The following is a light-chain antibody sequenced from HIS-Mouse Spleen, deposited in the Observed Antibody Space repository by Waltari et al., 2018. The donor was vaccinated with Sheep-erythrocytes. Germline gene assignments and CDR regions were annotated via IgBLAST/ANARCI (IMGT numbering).Light chain of an antibody. Sequence: EIVLTQSPATLSLSPGERATLPCRASQSVSSYLACYQQKPVQAPRLLIYDASNRATGIPARFSGSGSGTDFTLTISSLEPEDFAVYYCQQRSNWPPLTFGGGTKVEIK. CDR3: QQRSNWPPLT. CDR2: DAS. V-gene: IGKV3-11*01. J-gene: IGKJ4*01. CDR1: QSVSSY.